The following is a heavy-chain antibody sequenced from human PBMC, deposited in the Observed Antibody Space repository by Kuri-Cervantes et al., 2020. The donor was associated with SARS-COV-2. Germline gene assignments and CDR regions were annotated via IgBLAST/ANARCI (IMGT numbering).Heavy chain of an antibody. CDR2: IYYSGST. J-gene: IGHJ3*02. CDR1: GGSISSYY. D-gene: IGHD3-22*01. V-gene: IGHV4-59*12. Sequence: GSLRLSCTVSGGSISSYYWSWIRQPPGKGLEWIGYIYYSGSTNYNPSLKSQVTISVDTSKNQFSLKLSSVTAADTAVYYCARGPRGYYYDSSGYRNPRGKDAFDIWGQGTMVTVSS. CDR3: ARGPRGYYYDSSGYRNPRGKDAFDI.